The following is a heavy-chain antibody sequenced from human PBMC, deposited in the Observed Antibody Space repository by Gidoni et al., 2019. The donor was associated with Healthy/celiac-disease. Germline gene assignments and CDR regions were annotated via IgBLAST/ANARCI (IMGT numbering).Heavy chain of an antibody. CDR3: ANISLVYALSGYYYYMDV. D-gene: IGHD2-8*01. J-gene: IGHJ6*03. CDR1: GGTFSSYA. V-gene: IGHV1-69*06. Sequence: QVQLVQSGAEVKKPGSSVKVSCKASGGTFSSYAISWVRQAPGQGLEWMGGIIPIFGTANDAQKFQGRVTITADKSTSTAYMELSSLRSEDTAVYYCANISLVYALSGYYYYMDVWGKGTTVTVSS. CDR2: IIPIFGTA.